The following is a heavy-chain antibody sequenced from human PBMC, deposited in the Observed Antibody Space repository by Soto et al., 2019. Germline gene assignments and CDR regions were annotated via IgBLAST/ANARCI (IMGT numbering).Heavy chain of an antibody. CDR1: GGSIRTHC. J-gene: IGHJ5*02. V-gene: IGHV4-59*08. CDR2: ICNSGTT. CDR3: VRHLSDGYPWFGP. Sequence: SETLSLTCTVSGGSIRTHCWSWVRQPPGKGLEWIGYICNSGTTNYNPSLKSRVTISVDTSKNQFSLKLSSVTATDTAVYYCVRHLSDGYPWFGPWGQGTLVTVSS. D-gene: IGHD5-12*01.